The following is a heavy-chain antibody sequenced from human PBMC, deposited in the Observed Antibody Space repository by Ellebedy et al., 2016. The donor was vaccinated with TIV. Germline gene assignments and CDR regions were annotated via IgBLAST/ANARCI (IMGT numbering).Heavy chain of an antibody. CDR3: AKGRGGGSDSSAPRYYFDY. J-gene: IGHJ4*02. V-gene: IGHV3-23*01. Sequence: PGGSLRLSCAASGFTFSSYAMSWIRQAPGKGLEWVSTISHTSTRTYYANSVDGRFIISRDISKRTLYLQMNSLRAEDTAVYYCAKGRGGGSDSSAPRYYFDYWGLGTLVTVSS. CDR2: ISHTSTRT. D-gene: IGHD6-19*01. CDR1: GFTFSSYA.